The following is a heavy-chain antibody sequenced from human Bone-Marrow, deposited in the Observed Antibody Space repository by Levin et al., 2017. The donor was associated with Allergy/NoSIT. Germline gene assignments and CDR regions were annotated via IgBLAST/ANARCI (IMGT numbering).Heavy chain of an antibody. Sequence: SVKVSCKASGGTFSSYTISWVRQAPGQGLEWMGRIIPILGIANYAQKFQGRVTITADKSTSTAYMELSSLRSEDTAVYYCAREIVATIPYYFDYWGQGTLVTVSS. J-gene: IGHJ4*02. CDR3: AREIVATIPYYFDY. CDR2: IIPILGIA. V-gene: IGHV1-69*04. CDR1: GGTFSSYT. D-gene: IGHD5-12*01.